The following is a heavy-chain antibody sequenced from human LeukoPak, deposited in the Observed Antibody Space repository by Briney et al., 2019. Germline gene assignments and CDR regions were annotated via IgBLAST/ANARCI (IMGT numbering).Heavy chain of an antibody. CDR3: AREAGGHDAFDI. Sequence: GASVKVSCKASGGTFSSYAISWVRQAPGQGLEWMGGITPIFGTANYAQKFQGRVTITADESTSTAYMELSSLRSEDTAVYYCAREAGGHDAFDIWGQGTMVTVSS. D-gene: IGHD3-16*01. J-gene: IGHJ3*02. CDR1: GGTFSSYA. V-gene: IGHV1-69*01. CDR2: ITPIFGTA.